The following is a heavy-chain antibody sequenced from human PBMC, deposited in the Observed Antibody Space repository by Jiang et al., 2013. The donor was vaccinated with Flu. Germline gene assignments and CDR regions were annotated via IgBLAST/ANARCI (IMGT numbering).Heavy chain of an antibody. J-gene: IGHJ4*02. Sequence: VQLLESGGGVVQPGRSLRLSCAASGFTFSSYGMHWVRQAPGKGLEWVAVISYDGSNKYYADSVKGRFTISRDNSKNTLYLQMNSLRAEDTAVYYCAKDRFYYYGSGSYIPFFDYWGQGTLVTVSS. CDR3: AKDRFYYYGSGSYIPFFDY. D-gene: IGHD3-10*01. CDR1: GFTFSSYG. CDR2: ISYDGSNK. V-gene: IGHV3-30*18.